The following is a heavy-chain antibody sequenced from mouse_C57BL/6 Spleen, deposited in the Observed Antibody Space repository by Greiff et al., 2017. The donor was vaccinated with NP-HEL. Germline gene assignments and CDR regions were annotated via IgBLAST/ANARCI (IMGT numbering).Heavy chain of an antibody. V-gene: IGHV14-2*01. D-gene: IGHD1-2*01. CDR3: ARPSSTARGY. Sequence: EVQLVESGAELVKPGASVKLSCTASGFNIKDYYMHWVKQRTEQGLEWIGRIDPEDGETNYDPKFQGKATLTADTSSNTAYLQLSSLTSEDCAVYYWARPSSTARGYWGQGTTLTVAS. J-gene: IGHJ2*01. CDR1: GFNIKDYY. CDR2: IDPEDGET.